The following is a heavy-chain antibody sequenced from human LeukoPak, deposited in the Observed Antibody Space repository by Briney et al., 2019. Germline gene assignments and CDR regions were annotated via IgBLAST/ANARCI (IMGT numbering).Heavy chain of an antibody. CDR2: ITPYNGNK. V-gene: IGHV1-18*01. CDR3: AREYGGNPGLFGY. CDR1: GYTFIGYS. Sequence: ASVKVSCKASGYTFIGYSISWVRQAPGHGLEWMGWITPYNGNKNYVHKFQGRVTMTTDTSTSTPHKELRSLRSDDTAVYYCAREYGGNPGLFGYWGQGTLVTVSS. D-gene: IGHD4-23*01. J-gene: IGHJ4*02.